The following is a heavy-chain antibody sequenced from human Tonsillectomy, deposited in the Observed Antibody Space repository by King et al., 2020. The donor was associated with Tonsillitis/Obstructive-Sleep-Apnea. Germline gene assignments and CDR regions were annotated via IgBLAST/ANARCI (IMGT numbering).Heavy chain of an antibody. J-gene: IGHJ4*02. D-gene: IGHD2-2*01. CDR3: ARGGSSVDY. V-gene: IGHV1-2*02. Sequence: VQLVESGAEVKKPGASVKVSCKASGYSFTGYYMHWVRQAPGQGPEWMGWINPNSGGTKYAQKFQGRVTMTRDMSISTAYMELSRLRSDDTPVYYCARGGSSVDYWGQGTLVTVSS. CDR2: INPNSGGT. CDR1: GYSFTGYY.